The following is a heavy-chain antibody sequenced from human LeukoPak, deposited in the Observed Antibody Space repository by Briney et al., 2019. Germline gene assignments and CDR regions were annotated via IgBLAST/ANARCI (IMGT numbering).Heavy chain of an antibody. J-gene: IGHJ6*03. CDR3: ARGGYSSSWYEYYYYMDV. CDR1: GGSFSGYY. V-gene: IGHV4-34*01. CDR2: INHSGST. D-gene: IGHD6-13*01. Sequence: SESLSLTCAVHGGSFSGYYWSSIRQPPRKRLEWIGEINHSGSTNYNPSLKSRVTISVDTSKNQFSLKLSSVTAADTAVYYCARGGYSSSWYEYYYYMDVWGKGTTVTVSS.